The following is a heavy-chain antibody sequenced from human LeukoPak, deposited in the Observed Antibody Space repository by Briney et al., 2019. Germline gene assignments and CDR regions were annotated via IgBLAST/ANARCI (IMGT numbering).Heavy chain of an antibody. CDR1: GFTFSSYG. D-gene: IGHD5-18*01. Sequence: GGSLRLSCAASGFTFSSYGMHWVRQAPGKGLVWVSRINSDGSSTSYADSVKGRFTISRDNAKNTLYLQMNSLRAEDTAVYYCARGYSYGYMGYWGQGTLVTVSS. CDR2: INSDGSST. J-gene: IGHJ4*02. V-gene: IGHV3-74*01. CDR3: ARGYSYGYMGY.